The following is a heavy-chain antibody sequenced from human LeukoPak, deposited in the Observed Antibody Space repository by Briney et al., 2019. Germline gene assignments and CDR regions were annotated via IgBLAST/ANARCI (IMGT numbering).Heavy chain of an antibody. J-gene: IGHJ4*02. V-gene: IGHV4-34*01. CDR2: INYGGST. CDR3: ARWGSGSYQRPY. D-gene: IGHD3-10*01. CDR1: GGSLRGYY. Sequence: PSETLSLTCDVYGGSLRGYYWSWIRQPPGKGLEWIGEINYGGSTTYNPSLKSQATISIDTSKNQFSLNLTSATAADTAVYYCARWGSGSYQRPYWGQGTMVTVSS.